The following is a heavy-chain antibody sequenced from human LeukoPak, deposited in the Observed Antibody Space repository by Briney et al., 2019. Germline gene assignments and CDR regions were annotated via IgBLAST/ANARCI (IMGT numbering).Heavy chain of an antibody. D-gene: IGHD2-2*03. CDR2: IYYSGST. CDR3: AGYCSSTSCYYWFDP. J-gene: IGHJ5*02. V-gene: IGHV4-59*01. Sequence: SETLSLTCTVSGGSISSYYWSWIRQPPGKGLEWIGYIYYSGSTNYNPSLKGRVTISVDTSKNQFSLKLSSVTAADTAVYYCAGYCSSTSCYYWFDPWGQGTLVTVSS. CDR1: GGSISSYY.